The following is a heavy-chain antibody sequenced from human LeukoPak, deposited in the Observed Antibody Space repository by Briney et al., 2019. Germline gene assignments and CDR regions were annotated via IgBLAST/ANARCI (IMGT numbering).Heavy chain of an antibody. Sequence: AGGSLRLSCAASGFTFSSYSMNWVRQAPGKGLEWVSYISSSSSTIYYADSVKGRFTISRDNAKNSLYLQMNSLRAEDTAVYYCARVLRYFDWLSPVAFDIWGQGTMVTVSS. CDR1: GFTFSSYS. CDR2: ISSSSSTI. D-gene: IGHD3-9*01. V-gene: IGHV3-48*01. J-gene: IGHJ3*02. CDR3: ARVLRYFDWLSPVAFDI.